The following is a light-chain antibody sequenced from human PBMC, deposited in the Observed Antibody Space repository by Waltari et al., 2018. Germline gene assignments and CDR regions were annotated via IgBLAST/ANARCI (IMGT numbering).Light chain of an antibody. CDR2: GAS. V-gene: IGKV3-20*01. CDR1: QSVPTNY. CDR3: QQYGSSSWT. Sequence: EIVLTQSPGTLSLSPGERATLSCRAAQSVPTNYLAWYQQKPGQAPRLLFYGASRRATGIPYRFSGSGSGTDFTLTISRLEPEDSAVYYCQQYGSSSWTFGQGTKVEIK. J-gene: IGKJ1*01.